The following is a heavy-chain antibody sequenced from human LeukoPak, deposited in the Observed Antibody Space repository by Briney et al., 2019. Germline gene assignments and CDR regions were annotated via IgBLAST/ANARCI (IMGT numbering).Heavy chain of an antibody. V-gene: IGHV3-7*01. CDR2: TKPDGSAE. D-gene: IGHD6-19*01. J-gene: IGHJ3*02. CDR1: GFTFRNYW. CDR3: ARDLRTSGWDAGSHGAFDI. Sequence: GGSLRLSCAASGFTFRNYWMGWVRQAPGKGLEWVANTKPDGSAEYYADSVRGRFTTSRDNANNFLYLQMNSLRAEDTAVYYCARDLRTSGWDAGSHGAFDIWGQGTMVTVS.